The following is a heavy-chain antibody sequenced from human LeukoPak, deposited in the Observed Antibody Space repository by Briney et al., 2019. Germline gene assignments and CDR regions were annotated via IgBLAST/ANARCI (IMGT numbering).Heavy chain of an antibody. CDR1: GFTFSSYA. J-gene: IGHJ4*02. V-gene: IGHV3-23*01. D-gene: IGHD2-8*01. CDR3: AKDLYCTNGVCFLFDX. CDR2: ISGSGGST. Sequence: GGSLRLSCAASGFTFSSYAMSWVRQAPGKGLEWVSAISGSGGSTYYADSVKGRFTISRDNSKNTLYLQMNSLRAEDTAVYYCAKDLYCTNGVCFLFDXXXXXXLVTXXS.